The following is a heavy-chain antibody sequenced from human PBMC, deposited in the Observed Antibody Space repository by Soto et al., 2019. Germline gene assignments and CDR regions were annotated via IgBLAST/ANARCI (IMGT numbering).Heavy chain of an antibody. J-gene: IGHJ4*02. V-gene: IGHV1-46*01. Sequence: QVQLVQSGAEVKKPGASVKVSCKASGYTFTSYYMHWVRQAPGQGLEWVGIINPSGGSTSYAQKFLGRVTMTRDTSTSTVSMELSSLRSEDTAVYYCARYSSGWYLDYWGQGTLVTVSS. CDR2: INPSGGST. D-gene: IGHD6-19*01. CDR1: GYTFTSYY. CDR3: ARYSSGWYLDY.